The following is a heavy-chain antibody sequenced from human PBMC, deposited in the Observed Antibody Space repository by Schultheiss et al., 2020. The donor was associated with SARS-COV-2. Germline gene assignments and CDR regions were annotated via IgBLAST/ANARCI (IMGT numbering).Heavy chain of an antibody. CDR2: IYYSGST. Sequence: SETLSLTCTVSGGSISSGGYYWSWIRQHPGKGLEWIGYIYYSGSTYYNPSLKSRLTISMDTSKNQFSLKLSSVTAADTAVYYCARGGEARSGSYDYWGQGTLVTVSS. CDR3: ARGGEARSGSYDY. CDR1: GGSISSGGYY. D-gene: IGHD1-26*01. J-gene: IGHJ4*02. V-gene: IGHV4-31*03.